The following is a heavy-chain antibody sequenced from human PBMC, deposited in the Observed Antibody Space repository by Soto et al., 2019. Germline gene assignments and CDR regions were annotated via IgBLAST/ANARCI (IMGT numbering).Heavy chain of an antibody. CDR3: AKSGEPGVVAATSFDY. J-gene: IGHJ4*02. Sequence: EVQLVESGGRLVQPGKSLRLSCAASGFTFDDYAMHWVRQVPGKGLEWVSGISANGGSIRYGDSVKGRFTISRDNAKNSLFLQMHSLSAEDTALYYCAKSGEPGVVAATSFDYWGQGTLVTGSS. D-gene: IGHD2-15*01. CDR1: GFTFDDYA. CDR2: ISANGGSI. V-gene: IGHV3-9*01.